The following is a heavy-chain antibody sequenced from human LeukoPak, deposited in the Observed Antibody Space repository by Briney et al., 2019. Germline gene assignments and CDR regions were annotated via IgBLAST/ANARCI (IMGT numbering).Heavy chain of an antibody. D-gene: IGHD5-18*01. J-gene: IGHJ4*02. CDR1: GFTFSSFA. Sequence: GGSLRLSCAASGFTFSSFAMSWVRQAPGKGLEWVSTISSSGGSTYYAASVKGRFTISRDNSKNTQFLQMNSLRAEDTAVYYCAKYPSQRGYFYGFYYFDYWGQGTLVTVSS. V-gene: IGHV3-23*01. CDR2: ISSSGGST. CDR3: AKYPSQRGYFYGFYYFDY.